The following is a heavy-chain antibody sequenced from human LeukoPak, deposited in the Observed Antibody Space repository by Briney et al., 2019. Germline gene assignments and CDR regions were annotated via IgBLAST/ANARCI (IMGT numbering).Heavy chain of an antibody. Sequence: GGSLRLSCAASAFTFNSYWMSWVRQAPAKGLEWVAMIKEDGGEIYYVDSVKGRFTISRDNAKNSLYLQMNSLRAEDTAVYYCARGWAHFDYWGQGTLVTVSS. CDR3: ARGWAHFDY. D-gene: IGHD6-13*01. CDR1: AFTFNSYW. J-gene: IGHJ4*02. CDR2: IKEDGGEI. V-gene: IGHV3-7*05.